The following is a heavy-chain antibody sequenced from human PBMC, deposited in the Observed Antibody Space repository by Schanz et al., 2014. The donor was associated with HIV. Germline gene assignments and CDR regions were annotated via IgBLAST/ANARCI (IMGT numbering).Heavy chain of an antibody. CDR1: GFTFSTYS. CDR3: ARETVNYYYGMDV. CDR2: LSGSGDST. Sequence: EVQLVESGGGLVKPGGSLRLSCAGSGFTFSTYSMNWVRRAPGKGLEWVSALSGSGDSTYYADSVKGRFTISRDNAKNTLYLQMNSLRVEDTAVYYCARETVNYYYGMDVWGQGTTVTVSS. D-gene: IGHD4-4*01. J-gene: IGHJ6*02. V-gene: IGHV3-21*01.